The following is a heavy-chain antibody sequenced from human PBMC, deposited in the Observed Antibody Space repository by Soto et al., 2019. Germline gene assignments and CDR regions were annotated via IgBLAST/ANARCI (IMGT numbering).Heavy chain of an antibody. CDR3: ARARYAGKLLDD. Sequence: QVQLQESGPGLVKPSQTLSLTCNVSGGSVSSGGHYWSWVRQSPEKGLEWIGYHYNDGSTFYNPALQSRAVISVDKTKNHLFLNLRSVTAADTAVYYCARARYAGKLLDDWGQGILVTVSS. J-gene: IGHJ4*01. CDR2: HYNDGST. V-gene: IGHV4-31*03. D-gene: IGHD6-13*01. CDR1: GGSVSSGGHY.